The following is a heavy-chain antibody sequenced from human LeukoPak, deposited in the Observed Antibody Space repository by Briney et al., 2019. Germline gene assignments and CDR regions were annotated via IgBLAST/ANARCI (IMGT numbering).Heavy chain of an antibody. J-gene: IGHJ4*02. V-gene: IGHV1-69*13. D-gene: IGHD5-18*01. CDR3: ARDRVGYSYGFQFDY. CDR1: GGTFSSYA. Sequence: SVKVSCKASGGTFSSYAISWVRQAPGQGLEWMGGIIPIFGTANYAQKFQGRVTITADESTSTAYMELSGLRSEDTAVYYCARDRVGYSYGFQFDYWGQGTLVTVSS. CDR2: IIPIFGTA.